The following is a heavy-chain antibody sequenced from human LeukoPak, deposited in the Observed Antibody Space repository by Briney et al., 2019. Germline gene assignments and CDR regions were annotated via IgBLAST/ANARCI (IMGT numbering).Heavy chain of an antibody. J-gene: IGHJ4*02. Sequence: GGSLRLSCAASGFTFSSYGMHWVRQAPGKGLEWVAVIWYDGSNKYYADSVKGRFTISRDNPKNTLYLQMNSLRAEDTAVYYCARDGTRYSSGWGFYFDYWGQGTLVTVSS. CDR1: GFTFSSYG. V-gene: IGHV3-33*01. CDR3: ARDGTRYSSGWGFYFDY. CDR2: IWYDGSNK. D-gene: IGHD6-19*01.